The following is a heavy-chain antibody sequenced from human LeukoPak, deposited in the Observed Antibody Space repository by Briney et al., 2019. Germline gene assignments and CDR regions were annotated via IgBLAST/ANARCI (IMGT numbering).Heavy chain of an antibody. Sequence: GGSLRLSCAASGFSFSDSYMSWIRQAPGKGLEWVSYISSSSTYINYADSVKGRFTISRDNAKNSLYLQMNSLRAEDTALYYCARGHYGLDVWGQGTTVTVSS. CDR2: ISSSSTYI. CDR3: ARGHYGLDV. V-gene: IGHV3-11*06. J-gene: IGHJ6*02. CDR1: GFSFSDSY.